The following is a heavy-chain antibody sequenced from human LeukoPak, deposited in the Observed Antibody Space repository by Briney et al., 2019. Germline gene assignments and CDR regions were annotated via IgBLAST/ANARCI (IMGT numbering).Heavy chain of an antibody. D-gene: IGHD3-3*01. V-gene: IGHV4-34*01. Sequence: PSETLSLTCAVYGGSFSGYYWSWIRQPPGKGLEWIGEINHSGSTNYNPSLKSRVTISVDTSKNQFSLKLSSVTAADTAVYYCARGPPGILEWLSRAFDYWGQGTLVTVSS. CDR2: INHSGST. CDR3: ARGPPGILEWLSRAFDY. CDR1: GGSFSGYY. J-gene: IGHJ4*02.